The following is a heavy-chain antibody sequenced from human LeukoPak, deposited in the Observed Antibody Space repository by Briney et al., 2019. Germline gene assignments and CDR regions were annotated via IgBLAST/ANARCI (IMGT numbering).Heavy chain of an antibody. D-gene: IGHD1-26*01. CDR2: INPNSGGT. Sequence: ASVKVSCKASGYTFTGYYMHWVRQAPGHGLEWMGWINPNSGGTNYAQKFQGRVTMTRDTSISTAYMELSRLRSDDTAVYYCARDRGSLDAFDIWGQGTMVTVSS. CDR1: GYTFTGYY. V-gene: IGHV1-2*02. J-gene: IGHJ3*02. CDR3: ARDRGSLDAFDI.